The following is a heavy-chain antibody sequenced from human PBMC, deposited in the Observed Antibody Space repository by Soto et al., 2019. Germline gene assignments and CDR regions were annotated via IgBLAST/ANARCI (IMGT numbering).Heavy chain of an antibody. Sequence: QLQLQESGPGLVKPSETLSLTCTVSGGSISNYYWSWIRQPPGKGLEWIGYIYYSGSTNYNPSLKSRVTISVDTSKYQFSLKLSSVTAADTAVYYCARAWGYYFDYWGQGTLVTVSS. CDR3: ARAWGYYFDY. D-gene: IGHD3-16*01. J-gene: IGHJ4*02. CDR2: IYYSGST. CDR1: GGSISNYY. V-gene: IGHV4-59*01.